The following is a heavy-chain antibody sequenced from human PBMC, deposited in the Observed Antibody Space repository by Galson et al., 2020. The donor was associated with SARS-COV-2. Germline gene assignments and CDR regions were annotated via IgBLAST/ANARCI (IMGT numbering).Heavy chain of an antibody. V-gene: IGHV3-30*18. D-gene: IGHD3-3*01. CDR3: AKDRYYDFWSGYHDGY. CDR2: ISYEGSNK. Sequence: GESLKISCAASGFTFSSYGMHWVRQAPGKGLEWVAVISYEGSNKYYADSVKGRFTISRDNSKNTLYLQMNSLRAEDTAVYYCAKDRYYDFWSGYHDGYWGQGTLVTVSS. J-gene: IGHJ4*02. CDR1: GFTFSSYG.